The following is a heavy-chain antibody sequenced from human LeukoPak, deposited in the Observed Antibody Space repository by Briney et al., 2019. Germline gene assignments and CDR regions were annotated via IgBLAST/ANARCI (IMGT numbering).Heavy chain of an antibody. CDR3: ARGRDGYNYRLLDY. CDR2: IYYSGST. CDR1: GGSISSSSYY. D-gene: IGHD5-24*01. Sequence: PSETLSLTCTVSGGSISSSSYYWGWIRQPPGKGLEWIGSIYYSGSTYYNPSLKSRVTISVDTSKNQFSLKLSSVTAADTAVYYCARGRDGYNYRLLDYWGQGTLVTVSS. V-gene: IGHV4-39*07. J-gene: IGHJ4*02.